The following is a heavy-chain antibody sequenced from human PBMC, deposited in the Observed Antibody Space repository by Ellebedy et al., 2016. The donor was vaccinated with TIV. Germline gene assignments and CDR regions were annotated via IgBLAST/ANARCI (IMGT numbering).Heavy chain of an antibody. CDR1: GSTFRNFA. J-gene: IGHJ4*02. D-gene: IGHD3-22*01. Sequence: GGSLRLSCAAPGSTFRNFAMTWVRQAPGKGLEWVSSISSSGVSTDYADSVRGRVTISRDNSKNTLYLQMNSRRADDSAVYYCAKLDSSGYYYGRFDYWGQGTLVTVSS. V-gene: IGHV3-23*01. CDR2: ISSSGVST. CDR3: AKLDSSGYYYGRFDY.